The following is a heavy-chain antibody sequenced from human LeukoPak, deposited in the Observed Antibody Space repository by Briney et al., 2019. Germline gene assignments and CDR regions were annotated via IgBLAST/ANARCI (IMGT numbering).Heavy chain of an antibody. CDR1: GYTFTGYY. Sequence: ASVKVSCKASGYTFTGYYMHWVRQAPGQGLEWMGWINPNSGGTNYAQKFQGRVTMTRDTSISTAYMELSRLRSDDTAVYYCARVWVHPMVTATHYYFDYWGQGTLVTVSS. J-gene: IGHJ4*02. CDR2: INPNSGGT. CDR3: ARVWVHPMVTATHYYFDY. D-gene: IGHD2-21*02. V-gene: IGHV1-2*02.